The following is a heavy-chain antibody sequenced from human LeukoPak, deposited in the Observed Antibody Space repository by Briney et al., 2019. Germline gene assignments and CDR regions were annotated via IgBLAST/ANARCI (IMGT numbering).Heavy chain of an antibody. V-gene: IGHV3-48*02. CDR1: GFTFSSFR. Sequence: GGSLRLSCVASGFTFSSFRMNWVRQAPGKGLEWLSDISVTSEKSYADSVKGRSSISRDNAKNSLYLQMNSLRDDDTAVYYCVRDPGRSSNYWGQGTLVTVSS. CDR2: ISVTSEK. D-gene: IGHD1-26*01. CDR3: VRDPGRSSNY. J-gene: IGHJ4*02.